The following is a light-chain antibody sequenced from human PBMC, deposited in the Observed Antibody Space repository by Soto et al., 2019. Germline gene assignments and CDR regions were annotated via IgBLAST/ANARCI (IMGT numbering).Light chain of an antibody. CDR3: QSYDSSLSGWV. V-gene: IGLV1-40*01. J-gene: IGLJ3*02. Sequence: QSAPTQPPSVSGAPGQRVTISCTGSSSNIGAGYDVHWYQQLPGTAPKLLIYGNSNRPSGVPDRFSGSKSGTSASLAITGLQAEDEADYYCQSYDSSLSGWVFGGGTKPTVL. CDR2: GNS. CDR1: SSNIGAGYD.